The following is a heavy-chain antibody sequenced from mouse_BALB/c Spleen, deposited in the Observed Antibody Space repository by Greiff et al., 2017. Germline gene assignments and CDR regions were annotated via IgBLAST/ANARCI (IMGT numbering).Heavy chain of an antibody. CDR2: ISSGGSYT. D-gene: IGHD2-10*02. CDR1: GFTFSSYA. J-gene: IGHJ3*01. Sequence: DVKLVESGGGLVKPGGSLKLSCAASGFTFSSYAMSWVRQSPEKRLEWVAEISSGGSYTYYPDTVTVRFTISRDNAKNTLYLEMSSLRSEDTAMYYCAREYGNYVFAYWGQGTLVTVSA. CDR3: AREYGNYVFAY. V-gene: IGHV5-9-4*01.